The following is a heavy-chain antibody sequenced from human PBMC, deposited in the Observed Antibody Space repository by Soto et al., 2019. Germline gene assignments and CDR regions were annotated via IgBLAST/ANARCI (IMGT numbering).Heavy chain of an antibody. CDR1: GGSFSSGAYH. CDR3: ARMSATGTRWFDP. D-gene: IGHD6-13*01. J-gene: IGHJ5*02. Sequence: TLSLTCTVSGGSFSSGAYHWSWIRQYPGKGLEWIGSISYRGNTYYNPSLKSRLSMSVDASKNQFSLNLTSVTAADTAVYFCARMSATGTRWFDPWGQGTQVTVSS. CDR2: ISYRGNT. V-gene: IGHV4-31*03.